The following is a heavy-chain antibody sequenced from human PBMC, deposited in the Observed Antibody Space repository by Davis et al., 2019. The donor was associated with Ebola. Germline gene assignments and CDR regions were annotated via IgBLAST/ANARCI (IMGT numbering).Heavy chain of an antibody. V-gene: IGHV1-8*01. CDR1: GYTFTSYD. CDR3: ARRLGVNKDTRHDH. CDR2: MNPNSGNT. D-gene: IGHD2-15*01. J-gene: IGHJ4*02. Sequence: AASVKVSCKASGYTFTSYDINWVRQATGQGLEWMGWMNPNSGNTGYAQKFQGRVTMTRNTSISTAYMEVSSLRSEDTAVYYCARRLGVNKDTRHDHWGQGTLVTVSS.